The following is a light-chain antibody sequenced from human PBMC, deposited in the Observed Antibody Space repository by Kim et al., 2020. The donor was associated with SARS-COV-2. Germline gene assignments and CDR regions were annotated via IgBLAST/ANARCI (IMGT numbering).Light chain of an antibody. CDR1: SLRTYY. CDR3: HSRDSSGNHQQV. V-gene: IGLV3-19*01. Sequence: SSELTQDPAVSVALGQTIRITCQGDSLRTYYATWYQQKPGQAPVLVIYGKNNRPSGIPDRFSASGSGNTASLTITGAQAEDEADYYCHSRDSSGNHQQVFGGGTQLTVL. CDR2: GKN. J-gene: IGLJ3*02.